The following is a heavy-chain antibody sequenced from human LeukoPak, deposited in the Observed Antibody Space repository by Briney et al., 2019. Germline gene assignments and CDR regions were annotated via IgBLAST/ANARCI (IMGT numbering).Heavy chain of an antibody. CDR2: INTNTGNP. Sequence: ASVKVSCKASGYTFTNYAMNWVRQAPGQGLEWMGWINTNTGNPTYAQGFTGRFVFSLDTSVSTAYLQISSLKAEDTAVYYCARDGRQRFLEWFPFDLWGQGTLVTVSS. CDR3: ARDGRQRFLEWFPFDL. D-gene: IGHD3-3*01. CDR1: GYTFTNYA. J-gene: IGHJ5*02. V-gene: IGHV7-4-1*02.